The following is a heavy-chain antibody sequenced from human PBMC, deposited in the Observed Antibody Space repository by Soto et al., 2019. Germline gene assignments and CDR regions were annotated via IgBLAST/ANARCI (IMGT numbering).Heavy chain of an antibody. CDR1: GGTFSSYT. CDR3: ASELSGASGSLDY. D-gene: IGHD2-15*01. CDR2: ILPILGIA. V-gene: IGHV1-69*02. J-gene: IGHJ4*02. Sequence: QVQLVQSGAEVKKPGSSVKVSCKASGGTFSSYTISWVRQAPGQGLEWMGRILPILGIANYAQKFQGRVTITADKSTSTAYMELSSLRSEDTAVYYCASELSGASGSLDYWGQGTLVTVSS.